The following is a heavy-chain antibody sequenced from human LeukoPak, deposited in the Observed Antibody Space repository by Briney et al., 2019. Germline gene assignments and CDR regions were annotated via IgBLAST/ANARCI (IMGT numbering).Heavy chain of an antibody. CDR1: GFTFSNFA. V-gene: IGHV3-48*03. Sequence: GGSLRLSCEASGFTFSNFAMNWVRQAPGKGMEWISFISSGGTTISYAESVRGRFTISRDNARNSLFLQMNSLRVEDTAVYYCARDLMPYVDPEYFDHWGQGTLVTVSS. J-gene: IGHJ4*02. CDR2: ISSGGTTI. D-gene: IGHD3-9*01. CDR3: ARDLMPYVDPEYFDH.